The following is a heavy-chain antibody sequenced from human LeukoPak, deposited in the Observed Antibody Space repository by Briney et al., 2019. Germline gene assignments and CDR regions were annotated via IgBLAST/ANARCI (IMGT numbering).Heavy chain of an antibody. CDR2: ISGSGGST. D-gene: IGHD6-13*01. Sequence: GGSLRLSCAASGFTFSSYAVSWVRQAPGKGLEWVSAISGSGGSTYYADSVKGRFTISRDNSKNTLYLQMNSLRAEDTAVYYCAKVKAAAGTKHSGYFDYWGQGTLVTVSS. J-gene: IGHJ4*02. CDR3: AKVKAAAGTKHSGYFDY. CDR1: GFTFSSYA. V-gene: IGHV3-23*01.